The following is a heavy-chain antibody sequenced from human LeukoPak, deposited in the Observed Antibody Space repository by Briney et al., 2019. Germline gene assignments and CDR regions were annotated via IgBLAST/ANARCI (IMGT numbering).Heavy chain of an antibody. J-gene: IGHJ4*02. Sequence: ASVKVSCKASGYTFTSYGISWVRQAPGQGLEWMGWISAYNGDTNYAQKLQGRVTMTTDTSTSTAYMELRSLRSDDTAVYYCARDGDGPAAASLGYWGQGTLVTVSS. CDR2: ISAYNGDT. D-gene: IGHD2-2*01. CDR1: GYTFTSYG. V-gene: IGHV1-18*01. CDR3: ARDGDGPAAASLGY.